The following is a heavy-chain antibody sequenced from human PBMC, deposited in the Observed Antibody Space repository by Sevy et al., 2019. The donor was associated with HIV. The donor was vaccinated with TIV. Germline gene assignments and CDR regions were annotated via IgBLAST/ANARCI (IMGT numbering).Heavy chain of an antibody. J-gene: IGHJ4*02. D-gene: IGHD3-10*01. Sequence: GGSLRLSCAASGFTFSIYAMSWVRQAPGKGLEWVSVISITGGSTYYADSVKGRFTISRDNSNKTLYLQMNTLRAEDTAVYYCAKDRVSGTYYTGDFDYWGQGTLVTVSS. CDR1: GFTFSIYA. V-gene: IGHV3-23*01. CDR3: AKDRVSGTYYTGDFDY. CDR2: ISITGGST.